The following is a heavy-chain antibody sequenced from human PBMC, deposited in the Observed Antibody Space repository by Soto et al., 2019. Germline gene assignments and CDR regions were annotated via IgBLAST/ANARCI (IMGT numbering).Heavy chain of an antibody. V-gene: IGHV2-5*02. CDR3: ARDSYGSGYGMDV. CDR2: IYWDDDK. CDR1: GFSLTRGVA. J-gene: IGHJ6*02. D-gene: IGHD3-10*01. Sequence: QITLKESGPTLVKPTQTLTLTCTFSGFSLTRGVAVGWIRQPPGKALEWLALIYWDDDKRYSPSLKSRLTIIKDTSKNQVVLIMTNLGPVDTATYYCARDSYGSGYGMDVWGQGTTVTVSS.